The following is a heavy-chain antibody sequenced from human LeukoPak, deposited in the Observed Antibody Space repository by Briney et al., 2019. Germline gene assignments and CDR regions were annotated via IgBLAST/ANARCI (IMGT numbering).Heavy chain of an antibody. CDR1: GFTFSSYS. J-gene: IGHJ4*02. Sequence: GGSLRLSCAASGFTFSSYSMNWVRQALGKGLEWVSSISSSSSYIYYADSVKGRFTISRDNAKNSLYLQMNSLRAEDTAVYYCARGALPPDVYYYDSSGYLGNYYFDYWGQGTLVTVSS. CDR3: ARGALPPDVYYYDSSGYLGNYYFDY. V-gene: IGHV3-21*01. CDR2: ISSSSSYI. D-gene: IGHD3-22*01.